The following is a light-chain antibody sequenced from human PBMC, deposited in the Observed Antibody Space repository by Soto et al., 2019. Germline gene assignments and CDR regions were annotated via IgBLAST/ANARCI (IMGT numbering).Light chain of an antibody. CDR2: DAS. CDR3: QQYNSFWT. Sequence: DIQMTQSPSTLSASVGDRVTITCRASQSISSWLAWYQQKPGKAPKLLIYDASYLERGVPSRFSGSGSGTEFTLTIRDLQPDDLANYYCQQYNSFWTFGQGTKVEI. V-gene: IGKV1-5*01. CDR1: QSISSW. J-gene: IGKJ1*01.